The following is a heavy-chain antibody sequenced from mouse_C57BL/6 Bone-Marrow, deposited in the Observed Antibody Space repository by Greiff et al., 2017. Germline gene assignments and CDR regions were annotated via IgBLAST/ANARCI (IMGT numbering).Heavy chain of an antibody. CDR1: GYTFTEYT. V-gene: IGHV1-62-2*01. J-gene: IGHJ2*01. CDR3: ARHEDVDYQLYFDY. CDR2: FYPGSESI. D-gene: IGHD2-4*01. Sequence: QVQLQQSGAELVKPGASVKLSCKASGYTFTEYTIHWVTQRSGQGLEWIGWFYPGSESITYNEKFKDKATLTEDKSSSTVSMDHSRLTSEDSAVYFCARHEDVDYQLYFDYWGQGTTLTGSS.